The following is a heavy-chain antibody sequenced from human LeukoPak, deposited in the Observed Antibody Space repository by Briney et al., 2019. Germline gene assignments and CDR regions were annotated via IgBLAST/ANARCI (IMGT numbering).Heavy chain of an antibody. CDR1: GFTFSDYL. D-gene: IGHD2-21*01. J-gene: IGHJ4*02. V-gene: IGHV3-7*01. CDR3: CGASFNY. CDR2: IKADGSDK. Sequence: GGSLRLSCAASGFTFSDYLMTWVRQAPGKGLEWVADIKADGSDKYYVDSVKGRFTISRDDAKNSVYLQMNSLTAEDTAIYYCCGASFNYWGQGTLVTVSS.